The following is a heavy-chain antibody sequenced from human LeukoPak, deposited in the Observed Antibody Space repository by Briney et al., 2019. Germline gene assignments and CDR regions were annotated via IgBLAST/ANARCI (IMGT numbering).Heavy chain of an antibody. J-gene: IGHJ3*02. CDR3: AGESFDI. CDR1: GFTFSNYA. V-gene: IGHV3-30*04. CDR2: ISKDGSMK. Sequence: PGRSLRLSCAASGFTFSNYAMDWVCQAPGKGLEWVAVISKDGSMKYYADSVQGRFTVSRDNSNNTLYLQMNSLRTEDTAVYYCAGESFDIWGQGTMVTVSS.